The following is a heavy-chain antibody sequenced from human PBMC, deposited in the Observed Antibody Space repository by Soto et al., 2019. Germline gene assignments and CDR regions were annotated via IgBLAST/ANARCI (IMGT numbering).Heavy chain of an antibody. D-gene: IGHD2-2*02. V-gene: IGHV3-48*02. J-gene: IGHJ4*02. CDR2: ISSSSGTI. CDR3: AREAISPATYFDY. Sequence: GGSLRLSCAASGFTFSSYSMNWVRQAPGKGLELVSYISSSSGTIYYADSVKGRFTISRDNAKNSLYLQMNSLRDEDTAVYYCAREAISPATYFDYWGQGALVTVSS. CDR1: GFTFSSYS.